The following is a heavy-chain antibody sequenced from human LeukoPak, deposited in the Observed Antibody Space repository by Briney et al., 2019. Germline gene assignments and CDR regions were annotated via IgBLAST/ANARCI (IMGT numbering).Heavy chain of an antibody. CDR2: INPSGGST. CDR1: GYTFTGYY. Sequence: ASVKVSCKASGYTFTGYYMHWVRQAPGQGLEWMGIINPSGGSTSYAQKFQGRVTMTRDTSTGTAYMELSRLRSDDTAVYYCARTLYIAAAPGGFDYWGQGTLVAVSS. CDR3: ARTLYIAAAPGGFDY. V-gene: IGHV1-46*01. J-gene: IGHJ4*02. D-gene: IGHD6-13*01.